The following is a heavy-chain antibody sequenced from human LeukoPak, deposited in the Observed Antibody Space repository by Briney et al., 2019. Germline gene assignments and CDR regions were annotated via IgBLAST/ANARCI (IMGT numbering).Heavy chain of an antibody. Sequence: GASVKVSCKASGYTFTSYYMHWVRQAPGQGLEWMGIINPSGGSTSYAQKFQGRVTMTRNTSISTAYMELSSLRSEDTAVYYCARARYWFDPWGQGTLVTVSS. CDR2: INPSGGST. CDR1: GYTFTSYY. J-gene: IGHJ5*02. V-gene: IGHV1-46*01. CDR3: ARARYWFDP.